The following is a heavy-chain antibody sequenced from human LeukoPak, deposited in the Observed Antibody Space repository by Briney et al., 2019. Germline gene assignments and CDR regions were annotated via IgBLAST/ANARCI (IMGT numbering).Heavy chain of an antibody. CDR1: RITFSSYG. Sequence: PGGSLRLSCAASRITFSSYGMSWVRQAPGKGLEWVSSISSTGGTTYYADSVKGRFTISRDNSKNTLYLQMNSLRAEDTAVYYCARDSGREAFDIWGQGTMVTVSS. CDR3: ARDSGREAFDI. V-gene: IGHV3-23*01. CDR2: ISSTGGTT. D-gene: IGHD2-15*01. J-gene: IGHJ3*02.